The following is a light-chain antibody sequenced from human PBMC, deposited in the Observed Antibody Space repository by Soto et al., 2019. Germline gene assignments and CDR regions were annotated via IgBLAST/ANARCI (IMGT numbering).Light chain of an antibody. CDR3: QQCNNYGVT. V-gene: IGKV1-5*03. CDR2: KAS. CDR1: QSISTW. J-gene: IGKJ2*01. Sequence: DIQMTQSPSTLSASVGDRVTITCRATQSISTWLAWYQQKPGKAPSLLIYKASSLEVGVPSRFSGSGSGTEFTLTISSLQPDDFATYYCQQCNNYGVTFGQGTKLEIK.